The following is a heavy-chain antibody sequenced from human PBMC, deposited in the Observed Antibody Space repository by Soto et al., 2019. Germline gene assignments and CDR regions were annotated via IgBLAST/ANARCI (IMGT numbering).Heavy chain of an antibody. CDR3: ARDKRSSHGCNSGGGSDP. D-gene: IGHD7-27*01. CDR1: GGTFSSYA. V-gene: IGHV1-69*01. Sequence: QVQLVQSGAEVKKPGSSVKVSCKASGGTFSSYAISWVRQAPGQGLEWMGGIIPIFGTANYAQKFQGRVTITADESTSTAYMELSSLRSEDTAVYYCARDKRSSHGCNSGGGSDPWGQGTLVTVSS. J-gene: IGHJ5*02. CDR2: IIPIFGTA.